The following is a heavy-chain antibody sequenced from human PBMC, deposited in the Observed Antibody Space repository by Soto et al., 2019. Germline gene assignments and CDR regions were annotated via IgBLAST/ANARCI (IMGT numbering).Heavy chain of an antibody. V-gene: IGHV1-18*03. CDR3: ARFVDTAMVPDY. Sequence: QVQLVQSGAEVKKPGASVKGSCKASGYTFTSYGISWVRQAPGQGLERMGWISAYNGNTNYAQKLQDRVTMTTDTSTSTAYKELMSRISDDMAVYYCARFVDTAMVPDYWGQGTLVTVSS. D-gene: IGHD5-18*01. J-gene: IGHJ4*02. CDR2: ISAYNGNT. CDR1: GYTFTSYG.